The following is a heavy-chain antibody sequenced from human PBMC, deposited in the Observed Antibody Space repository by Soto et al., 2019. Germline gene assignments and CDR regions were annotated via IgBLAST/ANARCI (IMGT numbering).Heavy chain of an antibody. CDR1: GFTFSSYV. Sequence: EVQLLESGGGLVQPGGSLRLSCAASGFTFSSYVMSWVRQAPGKGLEWVSAISGSGGSTYYADSVKGRFTIPRDNSKNTLYLQMNSLRAEDTAVYYCAKSYVMIVVVRYFQHWGQGTLVTVSS. CDR2: ISGSGGST. J-gene: IGHJ1*01. D-gene: IGHD3-22*01. CDR3: AKSYVMIVVVRYFQH. V-gene: IGHV3-23*01.